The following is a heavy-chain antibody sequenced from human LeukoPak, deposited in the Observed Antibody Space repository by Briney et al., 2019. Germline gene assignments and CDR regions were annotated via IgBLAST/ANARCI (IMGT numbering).Heavy chain of an antibody. V-gene: IGHV4-4*02. CDR3: ARDGSEDYYDRSGYYTFFDS. Sequence: SETLSLTCAVSGGSISSSNWWSWVRQPPGKGLEWIGEIYHTGTIKYNPSLKSRVTISVDKSKNQFSLNLISVTAADTAVYYCARDGSEDYYDRSGYYTFFDSWGQGTLVTVSS. D-gene: IGHD3-22*01. CDR2: IYHTGTI. CDR1: GGSISSSNW. J-gene: IGHJ4*02.